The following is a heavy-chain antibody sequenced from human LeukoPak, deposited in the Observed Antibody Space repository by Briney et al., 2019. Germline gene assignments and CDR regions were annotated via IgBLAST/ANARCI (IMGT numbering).Heavy chain of an antibody. J-gene: IGHJ4*02. V-gene: IGHV1-2*02. CDR1: GYTFTGYY. D-gene: IGHD3-3*01. Sequence: ASVKVSCKASGYTFTGYYMHWVRQAPGQGLEWMGWINPNSGGTNYAQKFQGRVTMTRDTSISTAYMELSRLRSDDTAVYYCARESDLWSGYYKEYYFDYWGQGTLVTVSS. CDR2: INPNSGGT. CDR3: ARESDLWSGYYKEYYFDY.